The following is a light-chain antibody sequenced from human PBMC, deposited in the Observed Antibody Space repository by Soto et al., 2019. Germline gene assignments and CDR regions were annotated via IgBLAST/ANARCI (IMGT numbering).Light chain of an antibody. Sequence: QSALTQPASVSGSPGQSITISCTGTSSDVGSYNLVSWYQQHPGKAPKLMIYEVYKRPSGVFNLFSGSKFGNTASLTISGLQAEDEADYYCCSYAGSSTGVFGGGTKVTVL. V-gene: IGLV2-23*02. CDR1: SSDVGSYNL. CDR3: CSYAGSSTGV. J-gene: IGLJ2*01. CDR2: EVY.